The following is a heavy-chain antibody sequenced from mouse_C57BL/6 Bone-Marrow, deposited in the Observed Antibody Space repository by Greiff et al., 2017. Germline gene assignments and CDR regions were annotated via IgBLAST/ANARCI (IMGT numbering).Heavy chain of an antibody. CDR3: ARQGYYGSSYY. D-gene: IGHD1-1*01. CDR2: LSNGGGST. CDR1: GFTFSDYY. V-gene: IGHV5-12*01. Sequence: EVKLVESGGGLVQPGGSLKLSCAASGFTFSDYYMYWVRQTPEKRLEWVAYLSNGGGSTYYPDTVKGRFTISRDNAKNTLYLHMSRLKSEDTAMYYCARQGYYGSSYYWGQGTTRTVSS. J-gene: IGHJ2*01.